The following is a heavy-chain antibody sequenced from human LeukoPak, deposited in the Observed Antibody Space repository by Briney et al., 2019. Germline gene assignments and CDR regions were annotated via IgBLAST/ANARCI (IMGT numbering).Heavy chain of an antibody. V-gene: IGHV3-23*01. CDR3: SKGKLVPAALFYY. CDR1: GFTFSGYA. D-gene: IGHD2-2*01. CDR2: TSGSGDST. Sequence: GGSLRLSCAASGFTFSGYAMTWVRQAPGKGLEWVSTTSGSGDSTHYADSVKGRVTISRDNSKNTLYLQVNSLRAEDTAVYYCSKGKLVPAALFYYWGQGTLVTVSS. J-gene: IGHJ4*02.